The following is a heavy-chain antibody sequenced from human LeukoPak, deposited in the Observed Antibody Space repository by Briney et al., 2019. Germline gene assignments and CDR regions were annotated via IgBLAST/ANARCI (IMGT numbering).Heavy chain of an antibody. Sequence: SETLSLTCAVYGGSFSGYYWSWIRQPPGKGLEWIGEINHSGSTNYNPSLKSRVTISVDTSKNQFSLKLSSVTAADTAVYYCARHLLGGVAGMEMEDAFDIWGQGTMVTVSS. V-gene: IGHV4-34*01. CDR1: GGSFSGYY. D-gene: IGHD6-19*01. CDR3: ARHLLGGVAGMEMEDAFDI. J-gene: IGHJ3*02. CDR2: INHSGST.